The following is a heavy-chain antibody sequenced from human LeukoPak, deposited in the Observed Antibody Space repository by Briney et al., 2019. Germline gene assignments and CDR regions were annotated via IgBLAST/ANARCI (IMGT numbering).Heavy chain of an antibody. V-gene: IGHV4-61*02. CDR1: GGSISSGSCY. J-gene: IGHJ6*03. Sequence: SETLSLTCTVSGGSISSGSCYWSWIRQPAGKGLEWIGRIYTSGSTNYNSSLKSRVTISVDTSKNQFSLKLSSVTAADTAVYYCARDGIAVAGTRADYYYYYMDVWGKGTTVTVSS. CDR3: ARDGIAVAGTRADYYYYYMDV. CDR2: IYTSGST. D-gene: IGHD6-19*01.